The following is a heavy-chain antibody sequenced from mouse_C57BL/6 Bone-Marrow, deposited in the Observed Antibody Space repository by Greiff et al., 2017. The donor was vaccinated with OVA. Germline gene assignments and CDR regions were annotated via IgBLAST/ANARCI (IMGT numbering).Heavy chain of an antibody. V-gene: IGHV5-6*01. CDR1: GFTFSSYG. CDR2: ISSGGSYT. J-gene: IGHJ2*01. D-gene: IGHD1-1*01. Sequence: EVKVVESGGDLVKPGGSLKLSCAASGFTFSSYGMSWVRQTPDKRLEWVATISSGGSYTYYPDSVKGRFTISRDNAKNTLYLQMSSLKSEDTAMYYGARHYYGSSDDWGQGTTLTVSS. CDR3: ARHYYGSSDD.